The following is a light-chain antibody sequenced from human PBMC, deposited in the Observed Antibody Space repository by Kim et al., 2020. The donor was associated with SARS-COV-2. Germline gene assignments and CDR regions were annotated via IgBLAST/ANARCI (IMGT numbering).Light chain of an antibody. J-gene: IGLJ3*02. CDR2: FNSDGSH. CDR3: QTWDTGIRV. Sequence: QLVLTQSPSASASLGASVKLTCTLSSGHSSYAIAWHQQQPENGPRYLMKFNSDGSHSKGDGIPDRFSGSISGAERYFTISSLQSEDEADYYCQTWDTGIRVFGGGTQLTVL. CDR1: SGHSSYA. V-gene: IGLV4-69*01.